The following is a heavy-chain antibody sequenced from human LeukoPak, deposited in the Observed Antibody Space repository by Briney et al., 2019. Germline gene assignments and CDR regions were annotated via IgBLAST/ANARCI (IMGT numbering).Heavy chain of an antibody. CDR1: GFTFSGYE. Sequence: GGSLRLSCAASGFTFSGYEMNWVRQAPGKGLEWVSYISSSGSTIYYADSVKGRFTISRDNSKNTLYLQMNSLRAEDTAVYYCARDGGYSGLDYWGQGTLVTVSS. CDR3: ARDGGYSGLDY. CDR2: ISSSGSTI. V-gene: IGHV3-48*03. D-gene: IGHD5-12*01. J-gene: IGHJ4*02.